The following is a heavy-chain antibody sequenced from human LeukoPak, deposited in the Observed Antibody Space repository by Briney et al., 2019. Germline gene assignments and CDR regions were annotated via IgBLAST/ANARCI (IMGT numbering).Heavy chain of an antibody. CDR1: GGSISSSSYY. D-gene: IGHD6-6*01. CDR3: ARAYSSSSEFDS. V-gene: IGHV4-39*01. J-gene: IGHJ4*02. CDR2: IYYSGST. Sequence: SETLSLTCAVSGGSISSSSYYWGWIRQPPGKGLEWIGSIYYSGSTYYNPSLKSRVSISLDTSKNQFSLKLSSVTAADTAVYYCARAYSSSSEFDSWGQGTLVTVSS.